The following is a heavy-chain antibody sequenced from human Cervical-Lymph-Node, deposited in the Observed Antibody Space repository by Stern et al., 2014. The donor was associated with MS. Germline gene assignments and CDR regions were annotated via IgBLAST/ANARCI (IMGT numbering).Heavy chain of an antibody. CDR1: GFSFSRYA. CDR2: IWYDGSNP. J-gene: IGHJ4*02. D-gene: IGHD6-13*01. Sequence: QVQLVESGGGVVQPGRSLRLSCAASGFSFSRYAMHWVRQAPGKGLEWVALIWYDGSNPYYADSVTGRFTISRDNFKNTLYLQMNSLKAEDMAVYYCASAYSSSHYYFDYWGQGTLVTVSS. CDR3: ASAYSSSHYYFDY. V-gene: IGHV3-33*01.